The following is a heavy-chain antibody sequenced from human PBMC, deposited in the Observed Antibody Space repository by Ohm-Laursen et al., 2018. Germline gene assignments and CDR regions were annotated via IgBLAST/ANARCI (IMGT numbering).Heavy chain of an antibody. J-gene: IGHJ4*02. Sequence: SLRLSCTASGFTFSDYYMTWIRQAPGKGLEWVSYITSSGSTIYYADSVKGRFTISRDNAKNSLYLQMNSLRPEDTAVYYCAGLLSGSSPEDYWGQGTLVTVSS. CDR2: ITSSGSTI. CDR3: AGLLSGSSPEDY. D-gene: IGHD1-26*01. CDR1: GFTFSDYY. V-gene: IGHV3-11*01.